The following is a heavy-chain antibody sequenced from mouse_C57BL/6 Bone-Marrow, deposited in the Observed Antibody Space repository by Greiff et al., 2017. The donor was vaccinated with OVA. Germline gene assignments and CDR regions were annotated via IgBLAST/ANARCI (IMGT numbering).Heavy chain of an antibody. CDR3: TTRVYYDYEKDWFAY. CDR1: GFNIKDDY. Sequence: EVQLVESGAELVRPGASVKLSCTASGFNIKDDYMHWVKQRPEQGLEWIGWIDPENGDTEYASKFQGKATITADTSSNTAYLQLSSLTSEDTAVYYCTTRVYYDYEKDWFAYWGQGTLVTVSA. D-gene: IGHD2-4*01. V-gene: IGHV14-4*01. CDR2: IDPENGDT. J-gene: IGHJ3*01.